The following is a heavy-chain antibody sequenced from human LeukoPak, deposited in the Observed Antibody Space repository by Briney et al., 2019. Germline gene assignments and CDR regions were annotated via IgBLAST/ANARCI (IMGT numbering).Heavy chain of an antibody. J-gene: IGHJ4*02. D-gene: IGHD6-19*01. CDR2: TSGSGGST. V-gene: IGHV3-23*01. CDR3: AKESREVAVAGHAGFDY. CDR1: GFTFSSYA. Sequence: GGSLRLSCAASGFTFSSYAMSWVRQAPGKGLEWVSATSGSGGSTYYADSVKGRFTISRDNSKNTLYLQMNSLRAEDTAVYYCAKESREVAVAGHAGFDYWGQGTLVTVSS.